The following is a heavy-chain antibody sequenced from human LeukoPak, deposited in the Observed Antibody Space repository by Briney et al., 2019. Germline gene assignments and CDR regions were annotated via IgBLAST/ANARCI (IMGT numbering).Heavy chain of an antibody. V-gene: IGHV1-8*01. CDR3: ARGMSNYCDSSGYYYYYGMDV. CDR2: MNPNSGNT. CDR1: GYTFTSYD. D-gene: IGHD3-22*01. Sequence: VASVKVSCRASGYTFTSYDINWVRRATGQGLEWMGWMNPNSGNTGYAQKFQGRVTMTRNTSISTAYMELSSLRSEDTAVYYCARGMSNYCDSSGYYYYYGMDVWGQGTTVTVSS. J-gene: IGHJ6*02.